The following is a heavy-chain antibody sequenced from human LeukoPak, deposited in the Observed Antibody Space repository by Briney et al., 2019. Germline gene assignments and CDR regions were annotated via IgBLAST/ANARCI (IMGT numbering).Heavy chain of an antibody. D-gene: IGHD6-6*01. CDR2: FDPEDGET. V-gene: IGHV1-24*01. Sequence: ASVKVSCKVSGYTLTELSMHWVRQAPGKGLEWMGGFDPEDGETIYAQKFQGRVTMTEDTSTDTAYMVLSSLRSEDTAVYYCATGRRQLAPYYYYGMDVWGQGTTVTVSS. CDR1: GYTLTELS. CDR3: ATGRRQLAPYYYYGMDV. J-gene: IGHJ6*02.